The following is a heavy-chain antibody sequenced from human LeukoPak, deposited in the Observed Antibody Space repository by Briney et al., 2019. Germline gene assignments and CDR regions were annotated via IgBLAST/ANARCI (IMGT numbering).Heavy chain of an antibody. CDR2: INHSGST. CDR1: GGSFSGYY. D-gene: IGHD3-22*01. V-gene: IGHV4-34*01. CDR3: ARSVTERTYYYDSSGYYSIDY. J-gene: IGHJ4*02. Sequence: PSETLSLTCAVYGGSFSGYYWSWIRQPPGKGLEWIGEINHSGSTNYNPSLKSRVTISVDTSKNQFPLKLSSVTAADTAVYYCARSVTERTYYYDSSGYYSIDYWGQGTLVTVSS.